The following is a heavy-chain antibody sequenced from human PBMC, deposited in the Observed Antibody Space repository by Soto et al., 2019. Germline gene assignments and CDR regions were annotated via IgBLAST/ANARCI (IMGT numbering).Heavy chain of an antibody. D-gene: IGHD3-16*01. V-gene: IGHV2-5*02. CDR1: GFSLSTRGLG. CDR2: IYWDDDK. CDR3: ARMGGGYFDY. J-gene: IGHJ4*02. Sequence: QITLKESGPALVKPTQTLTLTCTFSGFSLSTRGLGVAWIRQPPGKALEWLALIYWDDDKRYSPSLKSRLTITKDTSKNQVVHTMTNMDPADTATYYCARMGGGYFDYWGQGTLVTVSS.